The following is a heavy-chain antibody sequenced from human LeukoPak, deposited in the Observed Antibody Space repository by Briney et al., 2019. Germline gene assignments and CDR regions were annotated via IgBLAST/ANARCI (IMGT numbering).Heavy chain of an antibody. CDR3: ARTYCGGDCYSGDYYFDY. CDR1: GYSFTSYW. CDR2: IYPGDSDT. D-gene: IGHD2-21*02. J-gene: IGHJ4*02. Sequence: GESLKISCKGSGYSFTSYWIGWVRQMPGKGPEWMGIIYPGDSDTRYSPSFQGQVTISADKSISTAYLQWSSLKASDTAMFYCARTYCGGDCYSGDYYFDYWGQGTLVTVSS. V-gene: IGHV5-51*01.